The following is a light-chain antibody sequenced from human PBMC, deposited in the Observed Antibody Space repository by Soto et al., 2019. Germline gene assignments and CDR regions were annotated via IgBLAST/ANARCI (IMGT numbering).Light chain of an antibody. CDR3: QQYNDWPPLT. CDR2: GAS. V-gene: IGKV3-15*01. Sequence: EIVMTQSPDTLSVSPGERATLSCRASQNIINNLAWYQQKPGQAPRLLIYGASIRATGFPARFSGSGSGTDFTLTISSLQPEDFAVYYCQQYNDWPPLTFGGGTKVEIK. CDR1: QNIINN. J-gene: IGKJ4*01.